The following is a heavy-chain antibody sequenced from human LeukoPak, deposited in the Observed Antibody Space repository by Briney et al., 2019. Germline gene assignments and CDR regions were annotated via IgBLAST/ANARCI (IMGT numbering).Heavy chain of an antibody. CDR2: IYYSGNT. Sequence: SETLSLTCTVSGDSISTSNSYWAWIRQPPGKGLEWIGSIYYSGNTYYNASLKSRVTISVDTSKNQFSLKLTSVTAADTAVYYCARGQYSGSYYAFDIWGQGTMVTVSS. CDR3: ARGQYSGSYYAFDI. CDR1: GDSISTSNSY. J-gene: IGHJ3*02. D-gene: IGHD1-26*01. V-gene: IGHV4-39*07.